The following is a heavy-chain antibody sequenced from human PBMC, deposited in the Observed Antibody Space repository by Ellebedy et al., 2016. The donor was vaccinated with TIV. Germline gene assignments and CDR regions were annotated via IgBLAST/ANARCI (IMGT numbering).Heavy chain of an antibody. D-gene: IGHD3-22*01. Sequence: PGGSLRLSCAASGFTFEDFAMHWVRQAPGKGLEWVSGISWNSDSIYYADSVKGRFTISRDNSKNTLYLQMNSLRAEDTAVYYCAKVATMIVRVTYFDYWGQGALVTVSS. V-gene: IGHV3-23*01. CDR2: ISWNSDSI. CDR1: GFTFEDFA. J-gene: IGHJ4*02. CDR3: AKVATMIVRVTYFDY.